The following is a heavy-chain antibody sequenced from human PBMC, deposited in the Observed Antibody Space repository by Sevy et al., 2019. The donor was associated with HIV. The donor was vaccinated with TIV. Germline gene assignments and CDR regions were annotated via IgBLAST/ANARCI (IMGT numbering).Heavy chain of an antibody. CDR1: GGIFRTYG. CDR2: IIPVLGTT. J-gene: IGHJ4*02. V-gene: IGHV1-69*13. D-gene: IGHD6-19*01. CDR3: ARGGGNGWYYFDY. Sequence: SVKVSCKASGGIFRTYGISWVRQAPGQGLEWMGGIIPVLGTTNYAQKFQGTVTITADESTKTVYMELNSLRSEDTAVYYCARGGGNGWYYFDYWGQETLVTVSS.